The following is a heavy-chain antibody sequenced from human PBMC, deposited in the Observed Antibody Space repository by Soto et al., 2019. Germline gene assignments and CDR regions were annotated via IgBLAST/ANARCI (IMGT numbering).Heavy chain of an antibody. J-gene: IGHJ5*02. D-gene: IGHD3-10*01. V-gene: IGHV1-2*02. CDR1: GYTFTGYF. Sequence: QVQLLQSGAEVKKPGASVKVSCKASGYTFTGYFMHWVRQAPGQGLEWMGGINPYSGGADYAQSFQGRVTMTRDTSISTVYMELSRLRFDDTAVYYCARVIRGAYYNSPLDTWGQGTVVTVSS. CDR2: INPYSGGA. CDR3: ARVIRGAYYNSPLDT.